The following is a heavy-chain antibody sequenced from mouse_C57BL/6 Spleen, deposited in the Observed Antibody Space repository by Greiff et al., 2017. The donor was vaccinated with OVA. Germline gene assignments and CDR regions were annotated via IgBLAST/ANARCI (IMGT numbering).Heavy chain of an antibody. Sequence: EVQLVESGPELVKPGASVKISCKASGYTFTDYYMNWVKQSHGKSLEWIGDINPNNGGTSYNQKFKGKATLTVDKSSSTAYMELRSLTSEDSAVYYCARRGQGYYAMDYWGQGTSVTVSS. CDR3: ARRGQGYYAMDY. CDR2: INPNNGGT. J-gene: IGHJ4*01. CDR1: GYTFTDYY. V-gene: IGHV1-26*01.